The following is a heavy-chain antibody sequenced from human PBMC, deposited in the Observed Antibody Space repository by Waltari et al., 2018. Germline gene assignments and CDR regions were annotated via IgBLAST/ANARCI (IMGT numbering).Heavy chain of an antibody. J-gene: IGHJ2*01. D-gene: IGHD3-16*01. V-gene: IGHV1-46*01. Sequence: QVQLVQSGAEVKKPGASVKVSCKASGYTFTSYYMHWVRQAPGQGLEWMGIINPSGGSTSYAQKFQGRVTMTRDTSTSTVYMELSSLRSEDTAVYYCARGGNGGDGFPQQYFDLWGRAPWSLSPQ. CDR1: GYTFTSYY. CDR2: INPSGGST. CDR3: ARGGNGGDGFPQQYFDL.